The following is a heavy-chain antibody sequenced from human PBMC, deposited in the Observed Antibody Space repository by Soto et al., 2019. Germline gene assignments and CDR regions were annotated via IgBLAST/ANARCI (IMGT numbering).Heavy chain of an antibody. D-gene: IGHD3-9*01. V-gene: IGHV1-69*13. CDR3: ARGYYDILTAFGDYYYYGMDV. CDR2: IIPIFGTA. Sequence: SVKVSCKASGGTFSSYAISWVRQAPGQGLEWMGGIIPIFGTANYAQKFQGRVTITADESTSTAYMELSSLRSEDTAVYYCARGYYDILTAFGDYYYYGMDVWGQGTTVTVSS. CDR1: GGTFSSYA. J-gene: IGHJ6*02.